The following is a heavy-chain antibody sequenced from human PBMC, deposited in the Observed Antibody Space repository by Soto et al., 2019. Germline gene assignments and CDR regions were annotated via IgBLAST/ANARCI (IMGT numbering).Heavy chain of an antibody. CDR3: AREVGYGDFSAALLD. CDR2: IITLFGTA. J-gene: IGHJ4*02. V-gene: IGHV1-69*01. Sequence: VQLMQSGAEVKQPGSSVKVSCKASGGTFSSHSINWVRQAPGQGLEWMGGIITLFGTANYAQNFQGRVTITAVQSTSTAYMEPNSLRSDDTAVYYCAREVGYGDFSAALLDWGQGTLVTVSS. CDR1: GGTFSSHS. D-gene: IGHD4-17*01.